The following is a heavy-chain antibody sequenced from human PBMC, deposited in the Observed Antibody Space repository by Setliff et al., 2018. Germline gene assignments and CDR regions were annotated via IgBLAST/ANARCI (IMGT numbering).Heavy chain of an antibody. J-gene: IGHJ4*02. CDR1: GFSFSSYA. Sequence: SGGSLRLSCVGSGFSFSSYAMTWVRQAPGKGLEWVSSISSSSSYIYYADSVKGRFTISRDNAKNSLYLQMNSLRAEDTAVYYCARGPGRYFDWFPDYWGQGTLVTVSS. CDR2: ISSSSSYI. D-gene: IGHD3-9*01. V-gene: IGHV3-21*01. CDR3: ARGPGRYFDWFPDY.